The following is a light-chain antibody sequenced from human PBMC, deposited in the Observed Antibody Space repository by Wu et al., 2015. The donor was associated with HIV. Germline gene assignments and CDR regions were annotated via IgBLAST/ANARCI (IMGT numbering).Light chain of an antibody. CDR1: QTIANK. CDR2: ETS. CDR3: QQYKNWPPFT. V-gene: IGKV3-15*01. Sequence: EIVMTQSPATLSVSPGQRVTLSCRASQTIANKLAWYQQRPGQGPRLLIYETSTRATGIPARFSGRGSGTEFTLTISDMQSEGFAVYYCQQYKNWPPFTFGQGTRL. J-gene: IGKJ5*01.